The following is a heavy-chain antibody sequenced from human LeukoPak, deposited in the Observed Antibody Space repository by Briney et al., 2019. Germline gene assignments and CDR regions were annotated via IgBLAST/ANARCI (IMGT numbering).Heavy chain of an antibody. J-gene: IGHJ4*02. D-gene: IGHD3-3*01. CDR2: IYYSGST. CDR1: GGSISSSSYY. V-gene: IGHV4-39*01. Sequence: SETLSLTCTVSGGSISSSSYYWGWIRQPPGKGLEWIGSIYYSGSTYYNPSLKSRVTISVDTSKNQFSLKLSSVTAADTAVYYCASGYYDFWSGYLTPPGVPFDYWGQGTLVTVSS. CDR3: ASGYYDFWSGYLTPPGVPFDY.